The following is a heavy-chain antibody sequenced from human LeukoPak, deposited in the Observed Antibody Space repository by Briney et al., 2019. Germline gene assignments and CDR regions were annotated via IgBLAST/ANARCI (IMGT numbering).Heavy chain of an antibody. V-gene: IGHV4-59*01. CDR3: ASTPYDFWSGYYTCMFDP. CDR1: GGSISSYY. D-gene: IGHD3-3*01. CDR2: IYYSGST. Sequence: SETLSLTCTVSGGSISSYYWSWIRQPPGKGLEWIGYIYYSGSTNYNPSLKRRVTISVDTSKNQFSLKLSSVTAADTAVYYRASTPYDFWSGYYTCMFDPWGQGTLVTVSS. J-gene: IGHJ5*02.